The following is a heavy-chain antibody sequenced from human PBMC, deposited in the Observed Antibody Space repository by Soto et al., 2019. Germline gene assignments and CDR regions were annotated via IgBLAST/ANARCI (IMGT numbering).Heavy chain of an antibody. CDR3: ARGQRFSDWFDP. V-gene: IGHV4-4*07. J-gene: IGHJ5*02. CDR2: IYSSGST. Sequence: SETLSLTCTVTGGAISGYYWTWIRQSDGEGLEWIGRIYSSGSTNYNPSLKSRVTISLDTSMNYFSLRLSSVTAANTAVYYCARGQRFSDWFDPWGQGTLVTVSS. CDR1: GGAISGYY. D-gene: IGHD3-3*01.